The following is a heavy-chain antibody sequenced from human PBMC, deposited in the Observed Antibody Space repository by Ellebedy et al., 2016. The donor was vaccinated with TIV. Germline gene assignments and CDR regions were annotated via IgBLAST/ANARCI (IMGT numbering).Heavy chain of an antibody. D-gene: IGHD5-18*01. Sequence: MPSETLSLTCTVSGGSISSYYWSWIRQPPGKGLEWIGYIYYSGSTNYNPSLKSRVTISVDTSKNQFSLKLSSVTAADTAVYYCARRGYSYGFGRGFDYWGQGTLVTVSS. J-gene: IGHJ4*02. V-gene: IGHV4-59*08. CDR2: IYYSGST. CDR1: GGSISSYY. CDR3: ARRGYSYGFGRGFDY.